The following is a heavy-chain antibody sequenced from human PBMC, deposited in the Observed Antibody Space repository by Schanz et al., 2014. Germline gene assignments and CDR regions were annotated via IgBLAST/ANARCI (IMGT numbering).Heavy chain of an antibody. CDR2: ISASGGDT. V-gene: IGHV3-23*01. CDR3: ARKVVATIGGYYDN. D-gene: IGHD5-12*01. J-gene: IGHJ4*02. Sequence: DVHLLESGGGLVQPGGSLRLSCAASEFTFSTDAMSWVRQAPGKGLEWLSVISASGGDTYYAESVKGRFTISRDNAENTLFLQMNSLRAEDTAVYYCARKVVATIGGYYDNWGQGTLVTVSS. CDR1: EFTFSTDA.